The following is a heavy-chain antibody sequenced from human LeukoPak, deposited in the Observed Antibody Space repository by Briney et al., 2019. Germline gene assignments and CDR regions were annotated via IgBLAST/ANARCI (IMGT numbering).Heavy chain of an antibody. CDR1: GGSISSSSYY. V-gene: IGHV4-39*07. D-gene: IGHD1-26*01. Sequence: PSETLSLTCTVSGGSISSSSYYWGWIRQPPGKGLEWIGSIYYSGSTYYNPSLKSRVTISVDTSKNQFSLKLSSVTAADTAVYYCARGSWELLCDYWGQGTLVTVSS. CDR3: ARGSWELLCDY. J-gene: IGHJ4*02. CDR2: IYYSGST.